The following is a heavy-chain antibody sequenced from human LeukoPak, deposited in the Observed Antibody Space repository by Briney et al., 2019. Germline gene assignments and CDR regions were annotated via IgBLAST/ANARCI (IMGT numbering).Heavy chain of an antibody. J-gene: IGHJ3*02. CDR1: GGSISSSSYY. CDR3: ARFLSGATMKAFDI. V-gene: IGHV4-39*01. CDR2: IYYSGST. Sequence: SETLSLTCTVSGGSISSSSYYWGWIRQPPGKGLEWIGSIYYSGSTYYNPSLKSRVTISVDTSKNQFSLELSSVTAADTAVYYCARFLSGATMKAFDIWGQGTMVTVSS. D-gene: IGHD3-22*01.